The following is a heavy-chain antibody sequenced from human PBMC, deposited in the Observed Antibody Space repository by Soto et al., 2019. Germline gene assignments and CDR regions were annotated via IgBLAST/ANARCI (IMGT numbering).Heavy chain of an antibody. CDR1: GNTFTGYY. CDR3: ARDLGGTRDS. J-gene: IGHJ4*02. Sequence: QVHLVQSGAEVKKPGASVKVSCKASGNTFTGYYIHWVRQAPGQGLEWMGWINPNNDGTTYGEKFQGRVTMTRDTSTSTAYMELGRLSSDDTAVYYCARDLGGTRDSGGQGPLVTVPS. D-gene: IGHD1-26*01. V-gene: IGHV1-2*02. CDR2: INPNNDGT.